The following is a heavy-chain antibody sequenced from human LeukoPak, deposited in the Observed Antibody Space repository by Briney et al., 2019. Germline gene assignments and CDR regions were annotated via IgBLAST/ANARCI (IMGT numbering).Heavy chain of an antibody. V-gene: IGHV1-2*02. CDR2: INPNSGGT. CDR1: GYTFTGYY. CDR3: ARGFPMVRGVIDY. D-gene: IGHD3-10*01. Sequence: GASVKVSCTASGYTFTGYYMHWVRQAPGQGLEWMGWINPNSGGTNYAQKFQGRVTMTRDTSISTAYMELSRLRSDDTAVYYCARGFPMVRGVIDYWGQGTLVTVSS. J-gene: IGHJ4*02.